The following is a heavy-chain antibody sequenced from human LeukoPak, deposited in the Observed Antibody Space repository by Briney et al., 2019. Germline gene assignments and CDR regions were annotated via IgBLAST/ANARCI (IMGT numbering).Heavy chain of an antibody. CDR3: ARADYYPYAFDI. CDR1: GDSISSYY. J-gene: IGHJ3*02. V-gene: IGHV4-59*12. CDR2: IYHSGST. Sequence: PSETLSLTCTVSGDSISSYYWSWIRQPPGKGLEWIGYIYHSGSTNYNPSLKSRATISVDTSKNQFSLKLSSVTAADTAVYYCARADYYPYAFDIWGQGTMVTVSS. D-gene: IGHD3-10*01.